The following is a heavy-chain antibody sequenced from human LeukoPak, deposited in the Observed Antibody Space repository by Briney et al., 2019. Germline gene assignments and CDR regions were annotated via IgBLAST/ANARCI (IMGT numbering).Heavy chain of an antibody. CDR3: AKGILRYGDYPN. J-gene: IGHJ4*02. V-gene: IGHV3-30*02. Sequence: GGSLRLSCAASGFTFSSYGMHWVRQAPGKGLEWVAFIRYDGSNKYYADSVKGRFTISRDSSKNTLYLQMNSLRAEDTAVYYCAKGILRYGDYPNWGQGTLVTVSS. CDR2: IRYDGSNK. CDR1: GFTFSSYG. D-gene: IGHD4-17*01.